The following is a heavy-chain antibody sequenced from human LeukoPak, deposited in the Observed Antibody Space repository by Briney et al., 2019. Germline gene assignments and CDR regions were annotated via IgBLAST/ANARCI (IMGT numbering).Heavy chain of an antibody. D-gene: IGHD6-13*01. CDR3: AMRYSSSPYYYYYGMDV. V-gene: IGHV1-8*01. CDR2: MNPNSGNT. CDR1: GYTFTSYD. Sequence: GASVKVSCKASGYTFTSYDINWVRQATGQGLEWMGWMNPNSGNTGYAQKFQGRVTMTRNTSISTAYMELSSLRSEDTAVYYCAMRYSSSPYYYYYGMDVWGQGTTVTVSS. J-gene: IGHJ6*02.